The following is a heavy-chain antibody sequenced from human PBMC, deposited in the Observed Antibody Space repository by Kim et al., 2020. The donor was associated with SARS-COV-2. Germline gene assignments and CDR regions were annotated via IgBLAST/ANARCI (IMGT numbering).Heavy chain of an antibody. J-gene: IGHJ4*01. D-gene: IGHD3-3*01. CDR3: AKRGGYFDFSSSSYLDY. V-gene: IGHV3-30*18. CDR1: GFTSSYYG. Sequence: GGSLRLSCVGSGFTSSYYGMHWVRQAPGKGLEWVAGISYEGSKKFYADSLMGRFTISKDSSKDTLYLQMNSLRSEDRAIYYCAKRGGYFDFSSSSYLDY. CDR2: ISYEGSKK.